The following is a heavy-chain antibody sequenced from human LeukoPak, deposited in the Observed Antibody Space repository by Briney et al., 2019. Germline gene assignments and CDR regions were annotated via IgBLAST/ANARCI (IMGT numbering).Heavy chain of an antibody. J-gene: IGHJ3*01. CDR2: LYPGDSDT. D-gene: IGHD2-2*01. CDR3: ARGYCSSTSCYLDL. V-gene: IGHV5-51*01. CDR1: GYFFTSYW. Sequence: GESLQISCKGSGYFFTSYWIGWVRQMPGKGLEWMGILYPGDSDTRYSPSFQGQVTISADRSISTAYLQWSSLKASDTAMYYCARGYCSSTSCYLDLWGQGTMVTVSS.